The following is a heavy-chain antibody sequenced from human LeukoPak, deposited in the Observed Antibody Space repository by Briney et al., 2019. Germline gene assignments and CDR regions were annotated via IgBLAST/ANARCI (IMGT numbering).Heavy chain of an antibody. CDR3: TRGQTWVYYMDV. J-gene: IGHJ6*03. V-gene: IGHV4-61*02. CDR2: IYTSGST. Sequence: SETLSPTCTVSGGSISSDSSYWSWIRQPAGEGLEWIGRIYTSGSTNYNPSLKSRVTISVDTSKNQFSLSPTSVTAADTAVYYCTRGQTWVYYMDVWGKGTTVTVSS. D-gene: IGHD7-27*01. CDR1: GGSISSDSSY.